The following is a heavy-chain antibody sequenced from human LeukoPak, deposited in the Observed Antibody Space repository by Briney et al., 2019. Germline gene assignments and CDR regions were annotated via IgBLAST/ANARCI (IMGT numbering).Heavy chain of an antibody. D-gene: IGHD3-22*01. CDR1: GFTFRTYA. V-gene: IGHV3-23*05. CDR3: ARGDDSGYYDYFDY. CDR2: IYTGGNT. J-gene: IGHJ4*02. Sequence: GGSLRLSCAASGFTFRTYAMSWVRQAPGKGLEWVSTIYTGGNTYYAASVKGRFTISRDFSKNTVFLHMNSLRAEDTAMYYCARGDDSGYYDYFDYWGQGALVTVSS.